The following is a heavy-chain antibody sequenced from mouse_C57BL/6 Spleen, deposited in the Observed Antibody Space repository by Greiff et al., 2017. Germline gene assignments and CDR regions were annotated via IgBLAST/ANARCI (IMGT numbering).Heavy chain of an antibody. V-gene: IGHV1-22*01. CDR3: ARGTTVVEDAMDY. CDR1: GYKFTDYN. D-gene: IGHD1-1*01. Sequence: EVQLQQSGPELVKPGASVKMSCKASGYKFTDYNMHWVKQSHGKSLEWIGYINPNNGGTSYNQKFKGKATLTVNKSSRTAYMELRSLTSEDSAVYYCARGTTVVEDAMDYWGQGTSVTVSS. J-gene: IGHJ4*01. CDR2: INPNNGGT.